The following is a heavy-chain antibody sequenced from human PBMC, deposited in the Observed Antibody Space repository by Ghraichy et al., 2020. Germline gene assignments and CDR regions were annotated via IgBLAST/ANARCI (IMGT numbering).Heavy chain of an antibody. D-gene: IGHD3-22*01. CDR3: ARTFPPSWLAPP. CDR2: INHSGST. J-gene: IGHJ5*02. CDR1: GGSFSGYY. Sequence: SETLSLTCAVYGGSFSGYYWSWIRQPPGKGLEWIGEINHSGSTNYNPSLKSRVTISVDTSKNQFSLKLSSVTAADTAVYYCARTFPPSWLAPPWGQGTLVTVSS. V-gene: IGHV4-34*01.